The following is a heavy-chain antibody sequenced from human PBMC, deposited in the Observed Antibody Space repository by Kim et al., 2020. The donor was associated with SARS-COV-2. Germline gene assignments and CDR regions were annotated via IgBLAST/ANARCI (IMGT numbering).Heavy chain of an antibody. CDR3: VRYDFFERSGRIY. V-gene: IGHV3-73*01. CDR1: GFIFSGSL. D-gene: IGHD1-1*01. Sequence: GGSLRLSCAASGFIFSGSLIHWVRQASGRGLEWVGRIKDNANTDATAYGESVKGRFIISRDDSRNMAYLQMNSLKTEDTAVYYCVRYDFFERSGRIYWGQGTLVTVSS. CDR2: IKDNANTDAT. J-gene: IGHJ4*02.